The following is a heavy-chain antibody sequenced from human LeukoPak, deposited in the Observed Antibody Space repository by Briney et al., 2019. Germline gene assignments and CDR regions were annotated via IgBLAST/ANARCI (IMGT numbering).Heavy chain of an antibody. CDR2: INHSGST. D-gene: IGHD3-22*01. CDR1: GGSFSGYY. Sequence: PSETLSLTCAVYGGSFSGYYWSWIRQPPGKGLEWIGEINHSGSTNYNPSLKGRVTISVDTSKNQFSLKLSSVTAADTAVYYCARCSGSGYYPYYYYYMDVWGKGTTVTVSS. V-gene: IGHV4-34*01. CDR3: ARCSGSGYYPYYYYYMDV. J-gene: IGHJ6*03.